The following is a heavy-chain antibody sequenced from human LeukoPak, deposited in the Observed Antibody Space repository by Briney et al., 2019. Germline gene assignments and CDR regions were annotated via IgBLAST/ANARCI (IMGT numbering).Heavy chain of an antibody. V-gene: IGHV3-48*04. CDR1: GFTFSTHS. J-gene: IGHJ3*02. Sequence: GGSLRLSCAASGFTFSTHSMHWVRQAPGKGREWVSYTCSSRSTIYSAHPVKSRDTISRDNAKNSLDLQKNGLRAEDTAVYYGARGRSITLLRGVAMSDGFDIWGQGAMVTVSS. CDR2: TCSSRSTI. CDR3: ARGRSITLLRGVAMSDGFDI. D-gene: IGHD3-10*01.